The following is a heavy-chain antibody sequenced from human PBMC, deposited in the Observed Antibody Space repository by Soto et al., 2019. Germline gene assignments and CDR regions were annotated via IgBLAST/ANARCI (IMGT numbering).Heavy chain of an antibody. CDR3: ARSWGITIFGVVTEGYYYGMDV. D-gene: IGHD3-3*01. V-gene: IGHV1-69*06. CDR1: GGTFSSYA. Sequence: GSSVKVSCKASGGTFSSYAISWVRQAPGQGLEWMGGIIPIFGTANYAQKFQGRVTITADKSTSTAYMELSSLRSEDTAVYYCARSWGITIFGVVTEGYYYGMDVWGQGTTVSVS. J-gene: IGHJ6*02. CDR2: IIPIFGTA.